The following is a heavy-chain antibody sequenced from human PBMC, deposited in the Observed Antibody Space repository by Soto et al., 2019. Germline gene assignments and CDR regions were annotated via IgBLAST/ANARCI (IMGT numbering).Heavy chain of an antibody. CDR2: IYYSGST. J-gene: IGHJ5*02. CDR3: AGNQLSNWFDP. Sequence: SETLSLTCTVSGGSISSYYWSWIRQPPGKGLEWIGYIYYSGSTNYNPSLKSRVTISVDTSKNQFSLKLSSVTAADTAVYYCAGNQLSNWFDPWGQETLVTVSS. CDR1: GGSISSYY. V-gene: IGHV4-59*08. D-gene: IGHD2-15*01.